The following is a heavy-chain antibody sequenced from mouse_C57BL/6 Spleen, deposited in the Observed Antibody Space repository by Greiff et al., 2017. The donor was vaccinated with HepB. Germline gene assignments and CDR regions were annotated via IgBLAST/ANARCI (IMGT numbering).Heavy chain of an antibody. J-gene: IGHJ2*01. CDR1: GYTFTSYW. CDR2: IDPSDSYT. Sequence: VQLQQPGAELVKPGASVKLSCKASGYTFTSYWMQWVKQRPGQGLEWIGEIDPSDSYTNYNQKFKGKATLTVDTSSSTAYMQLSSLTSDDSAVYYCARGYYFDYWGQGTTLTVSS. CDR3: ARGYYFDY. V-gene: IGHV1-50*01.